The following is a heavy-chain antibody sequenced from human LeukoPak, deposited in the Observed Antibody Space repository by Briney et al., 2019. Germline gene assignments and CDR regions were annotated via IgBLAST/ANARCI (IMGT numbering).Heavy chain of an antibody. V-gene: IGHV3-23*01. D-gene: IGHD3-22*01. Sequence: GGSLRLSCAAAGFTFSSYAMSWVRQPPGKGLEWVSAVSGRGGSTYYADSVKGRFTISRDNSKNTLYLQMNSLRAEDTAVYYCARYPSYFDSSIYYFDYWGQGTLVTVSS. CDR1: GFTFSSYA. CDR3: ARYPSYFDSSIYYFDY. J-gene: IGHJ4*02. CDR2: VSGRGGST.